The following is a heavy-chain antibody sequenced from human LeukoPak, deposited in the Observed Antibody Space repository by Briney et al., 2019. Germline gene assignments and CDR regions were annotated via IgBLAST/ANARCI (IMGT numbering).Heavy chain of an antibody. D-gene: IGHD5-18*01. CDR1: GYTFTSYA. Sequence: VASVKVSCKASGYTFTSYAMNWVRQASGQGLEWMGWINTNTGNPTYAQGFTGRFVFSLDTSVSTAYLQINSLKAEDTAVYYCARVRSGWDTDLWGRGTLVTVSS. V-gene: IGHV7-4-1*02. CDR2: INTNTGNP. CDR3: ARVRSGWDTDL. J-gene: IGHJ2*01.